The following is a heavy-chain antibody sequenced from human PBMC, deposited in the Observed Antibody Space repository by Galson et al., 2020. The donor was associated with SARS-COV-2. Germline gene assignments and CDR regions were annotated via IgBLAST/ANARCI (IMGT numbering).Heavy chain of an antibody. CDR1: GFTFSSYG. V-gene: IGHV3-30*02. D-gene: IGHD6-6*01. J-gene: IGHJ4*02. CDR2: IRNDGSKK. Sequence: GGSLRLSCAASGFTFSSYGLHWVRQAPGKGLEWVTFIRNDGSKKYYADSVKGRCTISRDDSKNTLYLQMNSLGAEDTAVYYCAIVAGSSSGADDWGQGTLVTVSS. CDR3: AIVAGSSSGADD.